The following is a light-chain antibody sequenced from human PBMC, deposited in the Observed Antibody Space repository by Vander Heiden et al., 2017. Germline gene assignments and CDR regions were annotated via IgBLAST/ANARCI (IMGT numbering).Light chain of an antibody. CDR3: QQSYTTPYT. Sequence: DIVMPQSPDSLAGFMGERATINCKSSQDVLKSATNKNYIVWYRQKRGQPPKLPIFWASTRESGVPDRFSGCASGTDFTLTISGLQAEDVAVYYCQQSYTTPYTFGQGTKLEIK. V-gene: IGKV4-1*01. CDR2: WAS. J-gene: IGKJ2*01. CDR1: QDVLKSATNKNY.